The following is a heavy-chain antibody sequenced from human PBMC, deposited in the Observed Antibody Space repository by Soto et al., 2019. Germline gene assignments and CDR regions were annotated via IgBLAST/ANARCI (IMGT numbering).Heavy chain of an antibody. CDR3: ARYYTRHYYYYMDV. J-gene: IGHJ6*03. Sequence: SETLSLTYTVSGGSISSYYWSWIRQPPGKGLEWIGYIYYSGSTNYNPSLKSRVTISVDTSKNQFSLKLSSVTAADTAVYYCARYYTRHYYYYMDVWGKGTTVTVSS. CDR1: GGSISSYY. V-gene: IGHV4-59*08. D-gene: IGHD3-3*01. CDR2: IYYSGST.